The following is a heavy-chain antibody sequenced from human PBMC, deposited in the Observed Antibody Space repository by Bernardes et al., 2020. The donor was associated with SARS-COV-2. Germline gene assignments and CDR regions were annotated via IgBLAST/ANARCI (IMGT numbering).Heavy chain of an antibody. J-gene: IGHJ6*02. CDR3: RTSPGDTGYYYYDMDV. D-gene: IGHD2-2*01. V-gene: IGHV3-7*01. CDR2: IKQDGTVK. Sequence: GGSLRLSCAASGSTFSSFWMSWVRQAPGNGLEWVANIKQDGTVKYYVASVKGRFTISRDNAKNSPYLEMNSLRAEETAVYYCRTSPGDTGYYYYDMDVWGQGTPVTVSS. CDR1: GSTFSSFW.